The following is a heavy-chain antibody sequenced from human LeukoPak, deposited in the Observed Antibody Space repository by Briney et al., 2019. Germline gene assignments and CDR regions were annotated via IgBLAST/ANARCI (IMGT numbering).Heavy chain of an antibody. CDR1: GGSISSNY. Sequence: PSETLSLTCSVSGGSISSNYWSWIRQPPGKGLEWIGYIYYSGSTYYNPSLKSRVTISVDTSKNQFSLKLSSVTAADTAVYYCARGQFGGVIVKYFDYWGQGTLVTVSS. D-gene: IGHD3-16*02. CDR2: IYYSGST. J-gene: IGHJ4*02. V-gene: IGHV4-59*04. CDR3: ARGQFGGVIVKYFDY.